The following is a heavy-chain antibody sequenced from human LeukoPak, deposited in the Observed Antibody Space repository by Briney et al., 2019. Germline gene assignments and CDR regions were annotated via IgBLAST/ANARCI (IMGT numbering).Heavy chain of an antibody. Sequence: GGSLRLSCASSGFPVNKYEMHSVRQAPGKGLEWVSYIDAGGTSTNYPDSVWGRFTLSRDNDQNSVHLQIKSLRDEDTAVYYCVRGLQLRSHKYFDVWGQGALVTVSS. J-gene: IGHJ4*02. V-gene: IGHV3-48*03. CDR3: VRGLQLRSHKYFDV. CDR2: IDAGGTST. CDR1: GFPVNKYE. D-gene: IGHD3-3*01.